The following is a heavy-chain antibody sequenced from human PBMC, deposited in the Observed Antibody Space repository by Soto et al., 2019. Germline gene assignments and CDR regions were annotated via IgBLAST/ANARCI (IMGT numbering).Heavy chain of an antibody. J-gene: IGHJ4*02. Sequence: SETLSLTCAVSGYSISSGYYWGWIRQPPGKGLEWIGSIYHSGSTYYNPSLKSRVTISVDTSKNQFSLKLSSVTAADTAVYYCARTIVATMNDFDYWGQGPLVTVSS. CDR1: GYSISSGYY. D-gene: IGHD5-12*01. CDR2: IYHSGST. CDR3: ARTIVATMNDFDY. V-gene: IGHV4-38-2*01.